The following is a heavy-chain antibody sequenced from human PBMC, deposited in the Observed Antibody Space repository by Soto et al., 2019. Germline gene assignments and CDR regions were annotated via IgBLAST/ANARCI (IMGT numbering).Heavy chain of an antibody. CDR1: GDSVSSNSAA. D-gene: IGHD1-7*01. J-gene: IGHJ5*02. V-gene: IGHV6-1*01. CDR3: ARVFELELRINGPWFDP. CDR2: TYYRSKWYN. Sequence: SQTLSLTCAISGDSVSSNSAAWNWIRQSPSRGLEWLGRTYYRSKWYNDYAVSVKSRITINPDTSKNQFSLQLNSVTPEDTAVYYCARVFELELRINGPWFDPWGQGTLVTVSS.